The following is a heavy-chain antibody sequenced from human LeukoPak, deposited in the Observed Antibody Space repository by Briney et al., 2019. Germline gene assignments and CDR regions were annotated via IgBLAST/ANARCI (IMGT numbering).Heavy chain of an antibody. CDR3: ARDADMVADAFDI. D-gene: IGHD5-12*01. CDR2: ISSSSSYI. Sequence: SGGSLRLSCAASGFTFSSYSMNWVRQAPGKGLEWVSSISSSSSYIYYADSVKGRFTISRDNAKNSLYLQMNSLRAEDTAVYYCARDADMVADAFDIWGQGTMVTVSS. J-gene: IGHJ3*02. V-gene: IGHV3-21*01. CDR1: GFTFSSYS.